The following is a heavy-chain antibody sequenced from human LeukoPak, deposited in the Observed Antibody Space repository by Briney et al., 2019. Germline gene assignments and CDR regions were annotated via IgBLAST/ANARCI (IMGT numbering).Heavy chain of an antibody. V-gene: IGHV3-30*04. CDR2: ISYDGSNK. CDR3: ARADRIVATISNYYYYGMDV. J-gene: IGHJ6*02. Sequence: GGTLRLSCAASGFTFSSYAMHWVRQAPGKGLEWVAVISYDGSNKYYADSVKGRFTISRDNSKNTLYLQMSSLRAEDTAVYYCARADRIVATISNYYYYGMDVWGQGTTVTVSS. CDR1: GFTFSSYA. D-gene: IGHD5-12*01.